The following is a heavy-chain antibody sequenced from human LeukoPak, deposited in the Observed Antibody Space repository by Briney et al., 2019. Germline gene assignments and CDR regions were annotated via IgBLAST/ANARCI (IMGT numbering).Heavy chain of an antibody. J-gene: IGHJ3*02. CDR1: GYSFTSYW. CDR2: IDPSDSYT. D-gene: IGHD2-21*02. CDR3: ATGGGDPRHDAFDI. V-gene: IGHV5-10-1*04. Sequence: GESLRISCKGSGYSFTSYWISWVRQMPGEGLEWMGRIDPSDSYTNYGPSFQGQVTLSADKSISTAYLQWSSLKASDTAMYYCATGGGDPRHDAFDIWGQGTMVTVSS.